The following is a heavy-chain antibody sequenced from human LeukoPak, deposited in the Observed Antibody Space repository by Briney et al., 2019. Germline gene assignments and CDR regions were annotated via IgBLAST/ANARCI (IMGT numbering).Heavy chain of an antibody. D-gene: IGHD2-2*01. CDR2: IIPIFGTA. J-gene: IGHJ4*02. Sequence: ASVKVSCKASGGTFSSYAISWVRQAPGQGLEWMGGIIPIFGTANYAQKLQGRVTMTTDTSTSTAYMELRSLRSDDTAVYYCARGYCSSTSCYYNFDYWGQGTLVTVSS. V-gene: IGHV1-69*05. CDR3: ARGYCSSTSCYYNFDY. CDR1: GGTFSSYA.